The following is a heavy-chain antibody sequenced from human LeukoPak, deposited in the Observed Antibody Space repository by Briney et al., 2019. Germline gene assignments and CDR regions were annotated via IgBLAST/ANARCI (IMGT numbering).Heavy chain of an antibody. V-gene: IGHV1-18*01. Sequence: ASVKVSCKASGYTFTSYGISWVRQAPGQGLEWMGWISAYNGNTNYAQKLQGRVTMTTDTSTSTAYMELRSLRSDDTAVYYCARDGLDGSYSTPNYSFYYGMDVWGQGTTVTVSS. D-gene: IGHD1-26*01. CDR3: ARDGLDGSYSTPNYSFYYGMDV. CDR2: ISAYNGNT. CDR1: GYTFTSYG. J-gene: IGHJ6*02.